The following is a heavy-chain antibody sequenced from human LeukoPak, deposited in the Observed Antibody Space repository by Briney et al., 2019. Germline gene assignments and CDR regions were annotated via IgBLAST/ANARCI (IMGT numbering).Heavy chain of an antibody. V-gene: IGHV3-53*01. Sequence: GGYLRLSCAASGFTVSSNYMSWVRQAPGKGLEWVSGISGFGGSTYYAPSVKGRLTISRDNFGNMLYLHLDSLRVEDTAIYYCARRSGSSWSSFDYRGQGALVTVSS. D-gene: IGHD6-13*01. CDR3: ARRSGSSWSSFDY. J-gene: IGHJ4*02. CDR1: GFTVSSNY. CDR2: ISGFGGST.